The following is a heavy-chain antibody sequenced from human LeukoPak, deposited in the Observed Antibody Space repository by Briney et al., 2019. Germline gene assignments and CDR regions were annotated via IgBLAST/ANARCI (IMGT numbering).Heavy chain of an antibody. CDR1: GYTSTSYD. V-gene: IGHV1-8*01. CDR3: TILNPYGDSFDY. Sequence: VKVSCKASGYTSTSYDINWVRKATGQGLEWMGWMNPNSGNTGYAQKFQGRVTMTRNTSISTAYMELSSLRSEDTAVYYCTILNPYGDSFDYWGQGTLVTVSS. CDR2: MNPNSGNT. D-gene: IGHD4-17*01. J-gene: IGHJ4*02.